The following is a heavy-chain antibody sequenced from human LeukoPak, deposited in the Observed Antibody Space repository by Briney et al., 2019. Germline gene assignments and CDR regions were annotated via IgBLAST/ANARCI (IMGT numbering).Heavy chain of an antibody. Sequence: GGSLRLSCAASGFTFSSYGMHWVRQAPGKGLEWVAVISYDGSNKYYADSVKGRFTISRDNSKNTLYLQMNSLRAEDTAVYYCAKDGVATITFDYWGQGTLVTVSS. CDR2: ISYDGSNK. J-gene: IGHJ4*02. D-gene: IGHD5-12*01. V-gene: IGHV3-30*18. CDR3: AKDGVATITFDY. CDR1: GFTFSSYG.